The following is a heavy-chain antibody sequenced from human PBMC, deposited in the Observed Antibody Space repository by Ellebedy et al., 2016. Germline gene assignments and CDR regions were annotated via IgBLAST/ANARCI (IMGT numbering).Heavy chain of an antibody. V-gene: IGHV4-59*01. J-gene: IGHJ3*01. CDR3: AKWNGGWYAFEG. D-gene: IGHD6-19*01. Sequence: SETLSLTCTVSGGSISSYYWSWIRQPPGKGLEWIGYIYYSGSTNYNPSLKSRVTISVDTSKNQFSLKLSSVTAADTAVYYCAKWNGGWYAFEGWGQGTMVTVSS. CDR1: GGSISSYY. CDR2: IYYSGST.